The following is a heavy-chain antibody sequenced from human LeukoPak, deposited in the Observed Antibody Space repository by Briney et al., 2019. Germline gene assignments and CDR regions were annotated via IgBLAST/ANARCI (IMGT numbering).Heavy chain of an antibody. CDR3: ARETDYSHPNYFDP. CDR1: GGSFSNGYW. Sequence: SETLSLTCAISGGSFSNGYWWSWGRQSPGKGLEFIGQISRIGTTNYNPSLRSRVSISMDKSQNLFSLNLTSVTAADTAVYYCARETDYSHPNYFDPWGQGTLVTVSS. D-gene: IGHD4-11*01. V-gene: IGHV4-4*02. CDR2: ISRIGTT. J-gene: IGHJ5*02.